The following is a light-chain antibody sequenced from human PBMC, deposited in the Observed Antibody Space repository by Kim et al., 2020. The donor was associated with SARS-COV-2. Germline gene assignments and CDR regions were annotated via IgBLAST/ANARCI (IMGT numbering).Light chain of an antibody. CDR2: GKN. CDR3: NSRGSNDNVL. Sequence: SSELTQDPAVSVALGQTVRITCQGDSLRSYYATWYQQKPGQAPIVVIYGKNNRPSGIPDRFSGSSSGDTASLTIPGTQAGDEADYYCNSRGSNDNVLFGG. V-gene: IGLV3-19*01. CDR1: SLRSYY. J-gene: IGLJ2*01.